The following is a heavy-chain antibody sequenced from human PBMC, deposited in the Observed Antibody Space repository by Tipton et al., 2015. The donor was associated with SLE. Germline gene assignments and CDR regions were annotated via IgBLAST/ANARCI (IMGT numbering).Heavy chain of an antibody. J-gene: IGHJ3*01. CDR3: GRDPWGDSIAP. Sequence: TLSLTCSVSGETISRGIFYWGWIRHHPGKGLEWLGYIHYTGSPYYNPSLKSRLSISLDTAKNEFSLTLTSVTAADTAVYYCGRDPWGDSIAPWGQGTLVTVAS. CDR1: GETISRGIFY. D-gene: IGHD3-16*01. V-gene: IGHV4-31*03. CDR2: IHYTGSP.